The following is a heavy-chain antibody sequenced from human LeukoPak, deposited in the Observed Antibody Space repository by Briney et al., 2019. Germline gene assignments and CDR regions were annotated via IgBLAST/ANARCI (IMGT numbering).Heavy chain of an antibody. D-gene: IGHD4-17*01. V-gene: IGHV4-59*12. CDR1: GGSISSYY. CDR2: IYYSGST. J-gene: IGHJ4*02. Sequence: ASETLSLTCTVSGGSISSYYWSWIRQPPGKGLEWIGYIYYSGSTNYNPSLKSRVTISVDTSKNQFSLKLSSVTAADTAVYYCARDPNYGDYDYWGQGTLVTVSS. CDR3: ARDPNYGDYDY.